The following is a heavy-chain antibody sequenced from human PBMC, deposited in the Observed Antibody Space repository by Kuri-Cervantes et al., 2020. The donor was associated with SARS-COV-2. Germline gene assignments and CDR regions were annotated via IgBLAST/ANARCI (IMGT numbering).Heavy chain of an antibody. CDR3: ARVKSPGIAAAEWFDP. V-gene: IGHV3-74*01. J-gene: IGHJ5*02. CDR1: GFVSSRYS. Sequence: ESLKISCAASGFVSSRYSMNWVRQAPGKGLEWVSRINSDGSSTSYADSVKGRFTISRDNAKNTLYLQMNSLRAEDTAVYYCARVKSPGIAAAEWFDPWGQGTLVTVSS. D-gene: IGHD6-13*01. CDR2: INSDGSST.